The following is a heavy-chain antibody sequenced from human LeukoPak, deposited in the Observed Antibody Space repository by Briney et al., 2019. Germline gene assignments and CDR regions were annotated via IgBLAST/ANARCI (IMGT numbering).Heavy chain of an antibody. CDR3: ARGYCSGGSCLFYYYYGMDV. V-gene: IGHV3-11*04. Sequence: GGSLRLSCAASGFTFSDYYMSWIRQAPGKGLEWVSYISSSGSTIYYADSVKGRFTISRDDSKNTLYLQMNSLRAEDTAVYYCARGYCSGGSCLFYYYYGMDVWGQGTTVTVSS. J-gene: IGHJ6*02. D-gene: IGHD2-15*01. CDR1: GFTFSDYY. CDR2: ISSSGSTI.